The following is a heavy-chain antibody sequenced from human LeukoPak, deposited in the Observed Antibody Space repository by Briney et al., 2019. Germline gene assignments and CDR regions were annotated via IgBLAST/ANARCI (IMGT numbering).Heavy chain of an antibody. D-gene: IGHD3-3*01. J-gene: IGHJ4*02. CDR3: VAGATSIFGVVIED. Sequence: SETLSLTCTVSGGSLSSYYWSWIRQPPGKGLEWIGYIYYSGSTNYNPSLKSRVTISVDTSKNQFSLKLSSVTAADTAVYYCVAGATSIFGVVIEDWGQGTLVTVSS. CDR1: GGSLSSYY. CDR2: IYYSGST. V-gene: IGHV4-59*01.